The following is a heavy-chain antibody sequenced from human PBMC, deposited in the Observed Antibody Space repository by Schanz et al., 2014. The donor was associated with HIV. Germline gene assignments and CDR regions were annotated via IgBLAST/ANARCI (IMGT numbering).Heavy chain of an antibody. CDR3: ARDLSSVGSGWYGKWFDP. CDR2: IIPIFGTT. Sequence: QVQLVQSGAEVKKPGASVKVSCKASGYTFTDYFMHWVRQAPGQGLEWMGGIIPIFGTTNYAQKFQGRVTITADKSTSTAYMELSSLRSEDTAVYYCARDLSSVGSGWYGKWFDPWGQGTLVTVSS. D-gene: IGHD6-19*01. J-gene: IGHJ5*02. V-gene: IGHV1-69*06. CDR1: GYTFTDYF.